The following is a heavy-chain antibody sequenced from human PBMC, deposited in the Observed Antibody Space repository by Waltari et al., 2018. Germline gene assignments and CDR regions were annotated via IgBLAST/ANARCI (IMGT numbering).Heavy chain of an antibody. D-gene: IGHD1-26*01. CDR1: GASISAGSYY. CDR3: AREGESGSSFDY. V-gene: IGHV3-20*01. CDR2: INWNGGST. J-gene: IGHJ4*02. Sequence: LQLQESGPGLVKPSETLSLSCNVSGASISAGSYYWGWIRQPPGKGLEWVSGINWNGGSTGYADSVKGRFTISRDNAKNSLYLQMNSLRAEDTALYHCAREGESGSSFDYWGQGTLVTVSS.